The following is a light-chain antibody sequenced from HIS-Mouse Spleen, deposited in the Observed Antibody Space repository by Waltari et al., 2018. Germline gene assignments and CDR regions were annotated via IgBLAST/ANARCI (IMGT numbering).Light chain of an antibody. Sequence: AIRMTQSPSSFSASTGDRVTITCRASQGISSYLAWYQQKPGKAPKLLIYAASTLQSGVPSRFSGSGSGTDFTLTISCLQSEDFATYYCQQYYSYLTWTCGQGTKVEIK. CDR2: AAS. V-gene: IGKV1-8*01. J-gene: IGKJ1*01. CDR1: QGISSY. CDR3: QQYYSYLTWT.